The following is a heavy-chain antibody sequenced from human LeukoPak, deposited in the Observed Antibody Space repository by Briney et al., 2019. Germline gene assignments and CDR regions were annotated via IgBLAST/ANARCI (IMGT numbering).Heavy chain of an antibody. D-gene: IGHD3-22*01. CDR3: ARDWSNVVTAI. Sequence: PGGSLRLSCAASGFTFSSYAMHWVRQAPGKGLEWVAVISYDGNNKYYADSVKGRFTVSRDNSKNTLYLQTNSLRAEDTAVYYCARDWSNVVTAIWGQGTLVTVSS. J-gene: IGHJ4*02. V-gene: IGHV3-30-3*01. CDR1: GFTFSSYA. CDR2: ISYDGNNK.